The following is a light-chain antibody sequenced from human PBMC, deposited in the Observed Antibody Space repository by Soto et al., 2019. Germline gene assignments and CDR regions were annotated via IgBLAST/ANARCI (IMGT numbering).Light chain of an antibody. CDR2: STD. CDR1: TGAVTSGHY. CDR3: LLYYGGAVI. Sequence: QAVVTQEPSLTVSPGGTVTLTCASSTGAVTSGHYANWLQQKPGQAPRALIYSTDTTHSWTPARFSGSLLGGKAALTLSGVRHEDEADYYCLLYYGGAVIFGGGTKLTVL. V-gene: IGLV7-43*01. J-gene: IGLJ2*01.